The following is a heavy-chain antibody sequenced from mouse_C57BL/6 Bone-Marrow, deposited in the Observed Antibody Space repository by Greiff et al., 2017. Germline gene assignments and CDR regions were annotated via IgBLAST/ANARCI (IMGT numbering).Heavy chain of an antibody. Sequence: VKLQESGPELVKPGASVKISCKASGYAFSSSWMNWVKQRPGKGLEWIGRIYPGDGDTNYNGKFKGKATLTADKSSSTAYMQLSSLTAEDSAVYFGASPYYSNYSAWFAYWGQGTLVTVSA. J-gene: IGHJ3*01. CDR2: IYPGDGDT. CDR1: GYAFSSSW. D-gene: IGHD2-5*01. CDR3: ASPYYSNYSAWFAY. V-gene: IGHV1-82*01.